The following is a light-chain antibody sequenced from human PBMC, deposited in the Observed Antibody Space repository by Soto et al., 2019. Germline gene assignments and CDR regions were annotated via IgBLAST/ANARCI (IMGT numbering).Light chain of an antibody. Sequence: QSVLTQPPSVSGAPGQTVTISCTGSSSNIGAGYGVHWYQQLPGTAPKLLIYVNTNRPSGVPDRFSGSKSGSSASLAITGLQAEDEADYYCQSYDSSVRVFGSGTKVTVL. J-gene: IGLJ1*01. CDR2: VNT. CDR1: SSNIGAGYG. V-gene: IGLV1-40*01. CDR3: QSYDSSVRV.